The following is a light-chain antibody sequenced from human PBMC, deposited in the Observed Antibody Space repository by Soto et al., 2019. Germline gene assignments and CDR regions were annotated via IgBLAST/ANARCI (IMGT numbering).Light chain of an antibody. CDR2: GAS. Sequence: IVLTQSPGTLCLSPGERATLSCRASQSVSSSYLAWYQQKPGQAPRLLIYGASSRATGIPDRFSGSGSGTDFTLTISRLEPEDFAVYYCQKYGSSEGTFGQGTKLEIK. CDR3: QKYGSSEGT. CDR1: QSVSSSY. V-gene: IGKV3-20*01. J-gene: IGKJ2*02.